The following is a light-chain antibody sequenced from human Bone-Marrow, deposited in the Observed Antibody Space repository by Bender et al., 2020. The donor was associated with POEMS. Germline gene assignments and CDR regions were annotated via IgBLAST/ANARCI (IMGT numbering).Light chain of an antibody. CDR2: EVS. CDR1: SSDVGGSNY. Sequence: QSALTQPPSASGSPGQSVTISCTGTSSDVGGSNYVSWYQQHPGKVPKVMIYEVSARPSGVSNRFSGSKSGNTASVGIVRRVADEDDENYCCSIDGRSTELVIGGGTKQAVL. CDR3: CSIDGRSTELV. V-gene: IGLV2-14*03. J-gene: IGLJ3*02.